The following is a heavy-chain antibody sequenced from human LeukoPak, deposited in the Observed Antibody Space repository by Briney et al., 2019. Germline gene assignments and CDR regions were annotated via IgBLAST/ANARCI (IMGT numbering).Heavy chain of an antibody. Sequence: SETLSLTCTVSGGSVSSANYYWSWIRQPPGKGLEWIGYIYHSGTTNYNPSLKSRVTISVDTSKNQFSLKLSSVTAADTAVYYCARQYGSGSYSPNYWGQGTLVTVSS. CDR3: ARQYGSGSYSPNY. V-gene: IGHV4-61*01. J-gene: IGHJ4*02. CDR2: IYHSGTT. CDR1: GGSVSSANYY. D-gene: IGHD3-10*01.